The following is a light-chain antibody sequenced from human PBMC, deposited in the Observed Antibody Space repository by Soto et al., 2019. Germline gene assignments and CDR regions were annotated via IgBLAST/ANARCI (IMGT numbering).Light chain of an antibody. V-gene: IGKV1-39*01. CDR2: AAS. CDR3: QQSYSTLT. J-gene: IGKJ4*01. Sequence: DIQMMQSPSSLSASVGDRVTITCRASQSISNYLNWYQQKPGKAPKLLIYAASNLQSGVPSRFSGSGSGTAFTLTTSSLQPEDFATYYCQQSYSTLTFGGGTKVEIK. CDR1: QSISNY.